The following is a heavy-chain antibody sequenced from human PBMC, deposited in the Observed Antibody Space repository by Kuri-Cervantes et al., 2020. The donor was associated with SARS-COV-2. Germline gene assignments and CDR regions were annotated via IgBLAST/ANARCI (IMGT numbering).Heavy chain of an antibody. CDR2: IYHSGST. CDR1: GYSISSGYY. J-gene: IGHJ5*02. Sequence: SQTLSLTCAVSGYSISSGYYWGWIRQPPGKGLEWIGSIYHSGSTYYNPSLKSRVTISVDTSRNQFSLKLSSVTAADTAVYHCAREVRTFGAWFDPWGQGTLVTVSS. D-gene: IGHD3-16*01. CDR3: AREVRTFGAWFDP. V-gene: IGHV4-38-2*02.